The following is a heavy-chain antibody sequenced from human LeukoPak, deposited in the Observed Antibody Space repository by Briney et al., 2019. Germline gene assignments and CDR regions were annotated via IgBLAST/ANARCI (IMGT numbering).Heavy chain of an antibody. CDR2: IYTSGST. J-gene: IGHJ4*02. D-gene: IGHD1-26*01. Sequence: PSETLSLTCTVSGGSISYYYWSWIRQPPGKGLEWIGYIYTSGSTNYNPSLKSRVTISVDTSKNQFSLKLSSVTAADTAVYYCTKGGGSYSDYWGQGTLVTVSS. CDR1: GGSISYYY. V-gene: IGHV4-4*09. CDR3: TKGGGSYSDY.